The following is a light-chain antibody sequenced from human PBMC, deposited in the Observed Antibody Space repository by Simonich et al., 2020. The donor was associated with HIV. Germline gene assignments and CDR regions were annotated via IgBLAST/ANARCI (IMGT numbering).Light chain of an antibody. CDR2: GAS. CDR1: QRVSRN. V-gene: IGKV3-15*01. Sequence: EIVMTQSPGTLSVSPRERATLFCSASQRVSRNLAWYQQKPGQAPRLLIYGASIRATGVPGRFSGSGSGTEFTLTISTMQSEDFAVYYCQQYDNWPPWTFGQGTKVEIK. CDR3: QQYDNWPPWT. J-gene: IGKJ1*01.